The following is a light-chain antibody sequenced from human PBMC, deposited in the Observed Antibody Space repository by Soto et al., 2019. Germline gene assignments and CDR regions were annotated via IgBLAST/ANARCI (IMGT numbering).Light chain of an antibody. CDR2: EDN. CDR1: SGSIASNY. CDR3: QSYDATNQV. J-gene: IGLJ3*02. Sequence: NFMLTQPHSVSESPGKTVIISCTRSSGSIASNYVQWYQHRPGSSPTTVIYEDNQRPSGVPDRFSGSIDSSSNSASLTISGLETEDEADYFCQSYDATNQVFGGGTKLTVL. V-gene: IGLV6-57*01.